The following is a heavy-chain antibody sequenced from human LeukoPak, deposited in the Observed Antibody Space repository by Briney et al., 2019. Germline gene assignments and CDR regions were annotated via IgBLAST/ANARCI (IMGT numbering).Heavy chain of an antibody. D-gene: IGHD6-19*01. CDR3: ARDGGSGWSSAFFDH. V-gene: IGHV3-74*01. J-gene: IGHJ4*02. CDR2: INGYGTTT. Sequence: GGSLRLSCAASGFTFETYWMHWVRQAPGKGLVWVSCINGYGTTTNYADSVKGRFTISRDNAKNTLYLQMNSLRVEDTAVYYCARDGGSGWSSAFFDHWGQGTLVSVSS. CDR1: GFTFETYW.